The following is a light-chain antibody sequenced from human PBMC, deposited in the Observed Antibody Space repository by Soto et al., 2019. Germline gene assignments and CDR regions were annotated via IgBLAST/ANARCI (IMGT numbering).Light chain of an antibody. CDR2: GSS. Sequence: EIVLTQSPGTLSLSPGDRATLSCRASQTVASTYLAWYQHKPGQPPRLLIYGSSTKATGIPDRFSGSGSATDFILTISRVEPEDFAVYYCHQSDSSPYTFGQGTKVQIK. V-gene: IGKV3-20*01. CDR1: QTVASTY. J-gene: IGKJ2*01. CDR3: HQSDSSPYT.